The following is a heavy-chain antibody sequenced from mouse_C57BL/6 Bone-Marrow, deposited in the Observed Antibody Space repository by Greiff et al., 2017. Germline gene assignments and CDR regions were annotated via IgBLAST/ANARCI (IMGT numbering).Heavy chain of an antibody. CDR2: IWRGGST. D-gene: IGHD4-1*01. CDR3: AKTGKERYFDV. Sequence: QVHVKQSGPGLVQPSQSLSITCTVSGFSLTSYGVHWVRQSPGKGLEWLGVIWRGGSTDYNAAYMSRLGITKDNSKSQVFFKMNSLQADGTPIYYGAKTGKERYFDVWGTGTTVTVSS. J-gene: IGHJ1*03. CDR1: GFSLTSYG. V-gene: IGHV2-5*01.